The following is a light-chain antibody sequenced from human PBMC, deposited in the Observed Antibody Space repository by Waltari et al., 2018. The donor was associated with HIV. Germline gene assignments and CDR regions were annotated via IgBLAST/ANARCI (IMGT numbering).Light chain of an antibody. CDR3: QQYYSTPWT. Sequence: DIVMTQSPDSLAVSPGERATINCKSSQNVLYSSNNKNYLVWYQQKPGQPPKLLIYWASTRESGVPDRFSGSGSGTDFTLTITILQAEDVAVYYCQQYYSTPWTFGQGTKVEIK. CDR1: QNVLYSSNNKNY. V-gene: IGKV4-1*01. J-gene: IGKJ1*01. CDR2: WAS.